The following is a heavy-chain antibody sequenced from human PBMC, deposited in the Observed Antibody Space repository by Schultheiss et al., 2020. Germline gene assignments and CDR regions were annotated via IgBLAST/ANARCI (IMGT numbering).Heavy chain of an antibody. Sequence: SGPTLVKPTQTLTLTCTFSGFSLSTSGMRVSWIRQPPGKALEWLARIDWDDDKFYSTSLKTRLTISKDTSKNQVVLTMTNMDPVDTATYYCARTNSSIVGAIRDYWGPGPLGTVAS. CDR1: GFSLSTSGMR. V-gene: IGHV2-70*04. D-gene: IGHD1-26*01. CDR3: ARTNSSIVGAIRDY. J-gene: IGHJ4*02. CDR2: IDWDDDK.